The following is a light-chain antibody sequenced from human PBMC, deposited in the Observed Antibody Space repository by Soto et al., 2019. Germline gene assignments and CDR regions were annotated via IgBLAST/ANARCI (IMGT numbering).Light chain of an antibody. V-gene: IGLV2-8*01. J-gene: IGLJ2*01. CDR1: SSDVGNGYDS. Sequence: QSALTQPASVSGSPGQSITISCTGTSSDVGNGYDSVSWYQQHPGKAPKLMTYEVSKRPSGVPDRFSGSKSGNTASLTVSGLQAEDEADYYCSSYAGSNNHVLFGGGTKLTVL. CDR2: EVS. CDR3: SSYAGSNNHVL.